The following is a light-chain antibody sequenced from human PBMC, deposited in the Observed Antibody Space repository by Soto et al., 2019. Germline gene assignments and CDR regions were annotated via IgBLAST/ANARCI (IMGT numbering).Light chain of an antibody. CDR2: AGS. CDR3: QQYNRWPRDT. Sequence: EIVMTQSPGILSVSPGERATLSCRASESIGNNLAWYQLKPGKAPRLLIYAGSTRATGIPARFSGSGSETQFTLTITSLQSEDFAVYSCQQYNRWPRDTFGHGTRLEIK. J-gene: IGKJ5*01. CDR1: ESIGNN. V-gene: IGKV3-15*01.